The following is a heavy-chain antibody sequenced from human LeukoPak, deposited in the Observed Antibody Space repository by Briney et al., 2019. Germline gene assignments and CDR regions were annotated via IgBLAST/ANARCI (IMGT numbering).Heavy chain of an antibody. CDR2: IYYSGST. Sequence: SETLSLTCAVSGGSISTYYWSWIRQPPGKGLEWIGYIYYSGSTNYNPSLKSRVTISVDTSKNQFSLKVSSVTAADTAVYYCARGGQLVRRYYYGLDVWGQGTTVTVSS. J-gene: IGHJ6*02. CDR3: ARGGQLVRRYYYGLDV. CDR1: GGSISTYY. D-gene: IGHD6-6*01. V-gene: IGHV4-59*01.